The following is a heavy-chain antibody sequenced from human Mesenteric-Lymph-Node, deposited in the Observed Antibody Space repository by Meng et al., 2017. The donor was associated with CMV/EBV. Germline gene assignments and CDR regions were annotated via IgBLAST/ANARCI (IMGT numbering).Heavy chain of an antibody. CDR1: GFTFSSYS. CDR2: ISSSSRYI. CDR3: TTSSSSVY. J-gene: IGHJ4*02. V-gene: IGHV3-21*01. Sequence: GESLKISCAASGFTFSSYSMNWVRQAPGKGLEWVSSISSSSRYIYYADSVKGRFTISRDNAKNSLYLQMNSLRAEDTAVYYCTTSSSSVYWGQGTLVTVSS. D-gene: IGHD6-6*01.